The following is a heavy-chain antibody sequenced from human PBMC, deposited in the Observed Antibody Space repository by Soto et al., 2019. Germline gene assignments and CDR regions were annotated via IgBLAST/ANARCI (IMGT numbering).Heavy chain of an antibody. CDR3: ARDMGIAVAGYFDY. V-gene: IGHV3-66*01. CDR2: IYSGGST. J-gene: IGHJ4*02. Sequence: GGSLRLSCAASGFTVSSNYMSWVRQAPGKGLEWVSVIYSGGSTYYADSVKGRFTISRDNSKNTLYLQMNSLRAEDTAVYYCARDMGIAVAGYFDYWGQGTLVTVSS. D-gene: IGHD6-19*01. CDR1: GFTVSSNY.